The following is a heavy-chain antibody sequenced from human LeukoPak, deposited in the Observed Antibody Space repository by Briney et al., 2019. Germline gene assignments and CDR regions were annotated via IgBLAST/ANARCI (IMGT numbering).Heavy chain of an antibody. CDR3: ANAATYDTSGYYVNWFDP. CDR1: GFTFSSYG. CDR2: ISYDGSNK. Sequence: GRSLRLSCAASGFTFSSYGMHWVRQAPGKGLEWVAVISYDGSNKYYADSVKGRFTISRDNSKNTLHLQMNSLRGEDTAVYYCANAATYDTSGYYVNWFDPWGQGTLVTVSS. D-gene: IGHD3-22*01. J-gene: IGHJ5*02. V-gene: IGHV3-30*18.